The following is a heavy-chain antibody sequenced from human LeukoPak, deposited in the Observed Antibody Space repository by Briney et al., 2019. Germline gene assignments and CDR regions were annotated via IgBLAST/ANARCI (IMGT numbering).Heavy chain of an antibody. Sequence: PGGSLRLSCAVSGITLSNYGMSWVRQAPGKGLEWVAGISDSGGRTNYTDSVKGRFTISRDNRKNTLYLEMNSLRAEDTAVYFCAKRGVVIRVILVGFHKEAFCFDSWGQGALVTVSS. J-gene: IGHJ4*02. D-gene: IGHD3-10*01. V-gene: IGHV3-23*01. CDR1: GITLSNYG. CDR3: AKRGVVIRVILVGFHKEAFCFDS. CDR2: ISDSGGRT.